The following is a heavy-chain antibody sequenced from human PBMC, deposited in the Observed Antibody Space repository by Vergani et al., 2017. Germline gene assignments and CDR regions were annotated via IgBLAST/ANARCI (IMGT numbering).Heavy chain of an antibody. CDR3: ARDAVVVPAAMEYYYYYMDV. Sequence: QVQLQESGPGLVKPSETLSLTCTVSGGSISSYYWSWIRQPPGKGLEWIGYIYYSGSTNYNPSLKSRVTISVDTSKNQFSLKLSSVTAADTAVYYCARDAVVVPAAMEYYYYYMDVWGKGP. D-gene: IGHD2-2*01. CDR1: GGSISSYY. CDR2: IYYSGST. J-gene: IGHJ6*03. V-gene: IGHV4-59*12.